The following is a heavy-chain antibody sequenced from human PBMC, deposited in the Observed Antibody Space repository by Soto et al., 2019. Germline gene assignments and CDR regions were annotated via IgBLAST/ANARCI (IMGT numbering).Heavy chain of an antibody. Sequence: EVQLLESGGGLVQPGGSLRLSCAASGFTFSSYAMSWVRQAPGKGLEWVSAISGSGGSTYYADSVKGRFTISRDNSKNTLYLQMNSLRAEDKAVYYCAKDERSGYYDFFYYYYYGMDVWGQGTTVTVSS. V-gene: IGHV3-23*01. CDR1: GFTFSSYA. CDR3: AKDERSGYYDFFYYYYYGMDV. D-gene: IGHD3-3*01. J-gene: IGHJ6*02. CDR2: ISGSGGST.